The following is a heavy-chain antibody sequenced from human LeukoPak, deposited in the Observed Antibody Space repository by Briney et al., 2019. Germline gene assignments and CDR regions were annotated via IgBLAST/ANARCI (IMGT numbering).Heavy chain of an antibody. CDR2: IYYSGIS. CDR3: ARRTYSIGWYFFDF. Sequence: SKTLSLTCTVSGGSINSSSYYWGWIRQPPGKGLEWIGNIYYSGISYYTSSLKSRVTISVDTSKNQFSLILSSVTAADAAVYYCARRTYSIGWYFFDFWGQGTLVTVSS. V-gene: IGHV4-39*01. D-gene: IGHD6-19*01. J-gene: IGHJ4*02. CDR1: GGSINSSSYY.